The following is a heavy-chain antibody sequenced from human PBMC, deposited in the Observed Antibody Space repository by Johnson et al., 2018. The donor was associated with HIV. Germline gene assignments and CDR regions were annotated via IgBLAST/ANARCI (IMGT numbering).Heavy chain of an antibody. CDR2: IYSETDGGTT. J-gene: IGHJ3*02. V-gene: IGHV3-15*01. Sequence: EVQLVESGGGLVQPGGSLRLSCAASGFTFSSYAMSWVRQAPGKGLEWVGRIYSETDGGTTDYAAPVQGRFTISRDNSKNTLYLQMNSLRAGDTAVYYCARGPYCNTTSCPTDDAFDIWGQGTMVTVSS. CDR3: ARGPYCNTTSCPTDDAFDI. D-gene: IGHD2-2*01. CDR1: GFTFSSYA.